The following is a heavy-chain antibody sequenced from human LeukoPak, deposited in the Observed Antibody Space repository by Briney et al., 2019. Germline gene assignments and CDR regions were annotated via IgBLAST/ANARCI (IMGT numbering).Heavy chain of an antibody. CDR1: GGSISIYY. CDR3: AGTPLRYFDWLSSRGGRPRSYWYFDL. Sequence: PSETLSLTCTVSGGSISIYYWSWIRQPPGKGLEWIGYIYYIGSTNYNPPLKSRVTISVDTSKNQFSLKLTSVTAADTAVYYCAGTPLRYFDWLSSRGGRPRSYWYFDLWGRGTLVTVSS. J-gene: IGHJ2*01. D-gene: IGHD3-9*01. CDR2: IYYIGST. V-gene: IGHV4-59*01.